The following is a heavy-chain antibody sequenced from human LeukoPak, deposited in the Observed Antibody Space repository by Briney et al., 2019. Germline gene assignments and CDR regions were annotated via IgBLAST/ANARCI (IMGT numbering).Heavy chain of an antibody. CDR1: GFTFSDYH. V-gene: IGHV3-11*01. J-gene: IGHJ4*02. D-gene: IGHD3-16*02. Sequence: GGSLRLSCAASGFTFSDYHMSWIRHAPGKGLEWVSYMSNSGTTVYHADSVKGRFTISRDNAKKSLYLQMNSLRAEDTAVYYCATRGTYHDYWGQGTLVTVSS. CDR3: ATRGTYHDY. CDR2: MSNSGTTV.